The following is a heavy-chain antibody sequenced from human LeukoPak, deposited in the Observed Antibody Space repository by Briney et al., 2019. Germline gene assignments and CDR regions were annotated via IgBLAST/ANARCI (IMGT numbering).Heavy chain of an antibody. J-gene: IGHJ5*02. D-gene: IGHD3-10*01. Sequence: SETLSLTXAVYGGSFSGYYWSWIRQPPGKGLEWIGEINHSGSTNYNPSLKSRVTISVDTSKNQSSLKLSSVTAADAAVYYCTRGSPYGRNWFDPWGQGTLVTVSS. V-gene: IGHV4-34*01. CDR1: GGSFSGYY. CDR3: TRGSPYGRNWFDP. CDR2: INHSGST.